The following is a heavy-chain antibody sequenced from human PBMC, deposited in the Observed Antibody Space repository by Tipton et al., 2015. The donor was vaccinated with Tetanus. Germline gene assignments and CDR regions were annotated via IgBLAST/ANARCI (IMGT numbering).Heavy chain of an antibody. Sequence: SLRLSCAVSGFVFSNYAMNWVRQAPGKGLEWVASISSTTSYIYYADSLKGRFTISRDTAKNSLYLQMDSLRAEDTAVYYCASGSALDYWGQGTLVTVSS. J-gene: IGHJ4*02. CDR2: ISSTTSYI. V-gene: IGHV3-21*01. CDR1: GFVFSNYA. CDR3: ASGSALDY. D-gene: IGHD6-25*01.